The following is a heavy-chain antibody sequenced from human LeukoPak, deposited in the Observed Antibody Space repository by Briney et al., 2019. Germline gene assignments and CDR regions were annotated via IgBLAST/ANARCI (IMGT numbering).Heavy chain of an antibody. V-gene: IGHV1-2*06. CDR1: GYTFTGYY. CDR2: INPNSGGT. J-gene: IGHJ3*02. CDR3: ASAMVVASIDAFDI. Sequence: GASVKVSCKASGYTFTGYYMHWVRQAPGQGLEWTGRINPNSGGTNYAQKFQGRVTMTRDTSISTAYMELSRLRSDDTAVYYCASAMVVASIDAFDIWGQGTMVTVSS. D-gene: IGHD2-15*01.